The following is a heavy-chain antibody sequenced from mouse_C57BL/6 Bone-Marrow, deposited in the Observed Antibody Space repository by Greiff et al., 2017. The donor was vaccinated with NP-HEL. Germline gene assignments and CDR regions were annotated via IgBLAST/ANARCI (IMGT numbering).Heavy chain of an antibody. J-gene: IGHJ2*01. CDR3: ARDLGGITTVVAFDY. D-gene: IGHD1-1*01. CDR1: GFTFSSYA. Sequence: EVKVEESGGGLVKPGGSLKLSCAASGFTFSSYAMSWVRQTPEKRLEWVATISDGGSYTYYPDNVKGRFTISRDNAKNNLYLQMSHLKSEDTAMYYCARDLGGITTVVAFDYWGQGTTLTDSS. V-gene: IGHV5-4*01. CDR2: ISDGGSYT.